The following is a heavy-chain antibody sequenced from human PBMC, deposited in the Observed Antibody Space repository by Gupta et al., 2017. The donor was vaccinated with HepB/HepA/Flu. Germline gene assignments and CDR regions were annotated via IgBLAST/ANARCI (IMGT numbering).Heavy chain of an antibody. Sequence: EVQLVESGGGLVQWGGSVRTSCAASGFTFSSSWMHWGRQAPGKGLVWVSGINGDGRDIRYADSVRGRFTISRDNAENTIHLQMNSLTAEDTALYYCARENLPVDNSPGYWGQGTLVIVSS. D-gene: IGHD1-14*01. CDR2: INGDGRDI. CDR1: GFTFSSSW. V-gene: IGHV3-74*01. CDR3: ARENLPVDNSPGY. J-gene: IGHJ4*02.